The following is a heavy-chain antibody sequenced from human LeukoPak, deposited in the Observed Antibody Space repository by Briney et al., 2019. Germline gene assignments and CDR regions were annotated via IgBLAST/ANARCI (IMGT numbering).Heavy chain of an antibody. CDR2: INQGGSEK. CDR3: ARVVTIFGVVMTYGMDV. D-gene: IGHD3-3*01. CDR1: GFTFSSYW. J-gene: IGHJ6*02. V-gene: IGHV3-7*03. Sequence: GGSLRLSCAASGFTFSSYWMSWVRQAPEKGLEWVANINQGGSEKYYVDSVRGRFTISRDNAKNSLYLQMNSLRAEDTAVYYCARVVTIFGVVMTYGMDVWGQGTTVTVSS.